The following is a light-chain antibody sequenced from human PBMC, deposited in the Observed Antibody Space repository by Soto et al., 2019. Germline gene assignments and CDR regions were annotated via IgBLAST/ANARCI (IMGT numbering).Light chain of an antibody. V-gene: IGLV2-14*01. CDR2: DVS. CDR3: RSYTSSSTLYV. Sequence: QSALTQPASVSGSPGQSITISCTGTSSDVGGYNYVSWYQQHPGKAPKLMIYDVSNRPSGVSNRFSGSKSGNTASLTISGLQAEDEADDYCRSYTSSSTLYVFGTGTKLTVL. J-gene: IGLJ1*01. CDR1: SSDVGGYNY.